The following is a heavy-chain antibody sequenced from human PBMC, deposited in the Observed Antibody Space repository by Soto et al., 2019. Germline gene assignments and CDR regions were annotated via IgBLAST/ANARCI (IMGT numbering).Heavy chain of an antibody. CDR1: GFTFSSYA. J-gene: IGHJ4*02. CDR2: ISYDGSNK. CDR3: ARGNTVVTLGYFDY. D-gene: IGHD2-21*02. V-gene: IGHV3-30-3*01. Sequence: QVQLVESGGGVVQPGRSLRLSCAASGFTFSSYAMHWVRQAPGKGLEWVAVISYDGSNKYYADSVKGRFTISRDNSKNTLYLQMNSLRVEDTAVYYCARGNTVVTLGYFDYWGQGTLVTVSS.